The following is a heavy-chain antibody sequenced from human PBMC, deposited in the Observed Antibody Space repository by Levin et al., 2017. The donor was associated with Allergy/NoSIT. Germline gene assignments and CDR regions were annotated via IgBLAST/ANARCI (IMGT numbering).Heavy chain of an antibody. CDR1: GYTFTSYG. CDR2: ISAYNGNT. Sequence: ASVKVSCKASGYTFTSYGISWVRQAPGQGLEWMGWISAYNGNTNYAQKLQGRVTMTTDTSTSTAYMELRSLRSDDTAVYYCARVPLGARMVVVPADYWGQGTLVTVSS. CDR3: ARVPLGARMVVVPADY. V-gene: IGHV1-18*01. D-gene: IGHD2-2*01. J-gene: IGHJ4*02.